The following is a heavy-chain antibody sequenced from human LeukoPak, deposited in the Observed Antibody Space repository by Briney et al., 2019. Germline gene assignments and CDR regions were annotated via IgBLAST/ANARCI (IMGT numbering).Heavy chain of an antibody. CDR3: AKDRIVATISYYFDY. CDR2: INSHGSRT. D-gene: IGHD5-12*01. J-gene: IGHJ4*02. V-gene: IGHV3-74*01. Sequence: GGSLRLSCAASGFTFSNNWMHWVRQAPGKGPVWVSSINSHGSRTNYADSVKGRFTISRDNSKNTLYLQMNSLRAEDTAVYYCAKDRIVATISYYFDYWGQGTLVTVSS. CDR1: GFTFSNNW.